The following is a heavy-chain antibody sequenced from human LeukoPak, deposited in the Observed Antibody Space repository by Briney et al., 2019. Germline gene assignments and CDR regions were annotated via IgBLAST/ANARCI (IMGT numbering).Heavy chain of an antibody. V-gene: IGHV4-30-4*08. CDR3: ARDTPYYDILTGRRNMDV. D-gene: IGHD3-9*01. CDR2: IYYSGST. J-gene: IGHJ6*03. CDR1: GGSISSGDYY. Sequence: SETLSLTCTVSGGSISSGDYYWIWIRQPPGKGLEWIGYIYYSGSTYYNPSLKSRVTISVDTSKNQFSLKLSSVTAADTAVYYCARDTPYYDILTGRRNMDVWGKGTTVTVSS.